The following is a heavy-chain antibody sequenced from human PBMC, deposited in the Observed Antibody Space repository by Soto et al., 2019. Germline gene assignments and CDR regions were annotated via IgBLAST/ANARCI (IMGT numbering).Heavy chain of an antibody. V-gene: IGHV3-15*01. CDR1: GFPFTNAW. Sequence: EVQLVESGGGLVKPGGSLRLSCAASGFPFTNAWMSWVGQAPGKGREWVGRVKRKTNGGTTDYAAPVKDRFNISRDDSKNTLYLQLNNLKTEDTAVYYCATCYGSGTDCQEDYLAFWGQGTPVTVSS. D-gene: IGHD3-10*01. CDR3: ATCYGSGTDCQEDYLAF. CDR2: VKRKTNGGTT. J-gene: IGHJ4*02.